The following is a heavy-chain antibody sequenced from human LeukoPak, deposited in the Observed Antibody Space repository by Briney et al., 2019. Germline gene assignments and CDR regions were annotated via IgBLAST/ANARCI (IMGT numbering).Heavy chain of an antibody. J-gene: IGHJ5*02. Sequence: SQTLSLTCAISGDSVSATSSAWNWIRQSPSRGLEWLGRTYYRSKWHSDSALSVKSRITISPDTSKNQFSLQLSSVTPEDTAVYFCARGLYCSGGTCYNWFDPWGQGTLVTVSS. D-gene: IGHD2-15*01. V-gene: IGHV6-1*01. CDR2: TYYRSKWHS. CDR1: GDSVSATSSA. CDR3: ARGLYCSGGTCYNWFDP.